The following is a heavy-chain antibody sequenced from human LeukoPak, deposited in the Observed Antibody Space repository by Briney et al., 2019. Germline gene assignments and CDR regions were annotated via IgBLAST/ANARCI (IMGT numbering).Heavy chain of an antibody. D-gene: IGHD3-10*01. CDR3: AAPRGYYGSGSNYYYYMDV. CDR1: GFTFTSSA. V-gene: IGHV1-58*01. Sequence: SVKVSCKASGFTFTSSAVQWVRQARGHRLEWIGWIVVGSGNTNYAQKFQERVTITRDMSTSTAYMELSSLRSEDTAVYYCAAPRGYYGSGSNYYYYMDVWGKGTTVTVSS. J-gene: IGHJ6*03. CDR2: IVVGSGNT.